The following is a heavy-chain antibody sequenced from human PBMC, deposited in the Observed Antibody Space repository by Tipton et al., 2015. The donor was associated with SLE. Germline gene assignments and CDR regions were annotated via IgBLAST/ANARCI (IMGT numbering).Heavy chain of an antibody. V-gene: IGHV4-4*02. CDR3: ARGPLPYGSGSYFDD. CDR2: IHRRGST. Sequence: TLSLTCDVSGDSVSSDKWWSWVRQSPGKGLEWIGEIHRRGSTNYNPSVKSRVTISLDRSKNQFSLRLSSVTAADTAVYYCARGPLPYGSGSYFDDWGQGTLVTVSS. D-gene: IGHD3-10*01. J-gene: IGHJ4*02. CDR1: GDSVSSDKW.